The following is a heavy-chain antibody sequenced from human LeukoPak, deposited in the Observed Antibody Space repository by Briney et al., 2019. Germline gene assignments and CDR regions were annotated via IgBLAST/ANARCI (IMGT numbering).Heavy chain of an antibody. J-gene: IGHJ4*02. CDR2: ISSSGSSI. V-gene: IGHV3-48*03. D-gene: IGHD5/OR15-5a*01. CDR1: GFTFSDYE. Sequence: GGSLRLSCAASGFTFSDYEMSWVRQAPGKGLEWVSYISSSGSSIYYADSVEGRFTISRDNAEKSLYLQMNSLRVEDTAVYYCAREATVYGPYWGQGTLVTVSS. CDR3: AREATVYGPY.